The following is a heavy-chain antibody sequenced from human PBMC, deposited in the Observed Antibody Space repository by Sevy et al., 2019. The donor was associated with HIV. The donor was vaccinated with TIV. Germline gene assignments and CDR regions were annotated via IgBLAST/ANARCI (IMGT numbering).Heavy chain of an antibody. CDR3: AKDSNIGGFRGDFWSGYYTGYYYYYGMDV. J-gene: IGHJ6*02. V-gene: IGHV3-30*18. CDR1: GFTFSSYG. Sequence: GGSLRLSCAASGFTFSSYGMHWVRQAPGKGLERVAVISYDGSNKYYADSVKGRFTISRDNSKNTLYLQMNSLRAEDTAVYYCAKDSNIGGFRGDFWSGYYTGYYYYYGMDVWGQGTTVTVSS. D-gene: IGHD3-3*01. CDR2: ISYDGSNK.